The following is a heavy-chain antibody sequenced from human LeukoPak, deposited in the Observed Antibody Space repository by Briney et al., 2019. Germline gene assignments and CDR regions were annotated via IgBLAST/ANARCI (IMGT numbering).Heavy chain of an antibody. CDR3: AHYGHYYDSSGLCY. Sequence: SGPTLVNPTQTLTLTCTFSGFSLSTSGVGVGWIRQPPGKALEWLVLIYWNDDKRYSPSLKSRLTITKDTSKNQVVLTMTNMDPVDTATYYCAHYGHYYDSSGLCYWGQGTLVTVSS. CDR1: GFSLSTSGVG. J-gene: IGHJ4*02. V-gene: IGHV2-5*01. D-gene: IGHD3-22*01. CDR2: IYWNDDK.